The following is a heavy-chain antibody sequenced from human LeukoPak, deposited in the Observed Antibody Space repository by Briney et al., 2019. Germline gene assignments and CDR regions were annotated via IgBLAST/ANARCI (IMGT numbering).Heavy chain of an antibody. V-gene: IGHV3-23*01. J-gene: IGHJ4*02. CDR3: VEDVVVIVAAKPGI. Sequence: GGSLRLSCATSGFTFSTYAMSWARQAPGKGLEWVSSISGSGGDTYYADAVKGRFTISRDNSKNTLYLQMNSLRAEDTAVYYCVEDVVVIVAAKPGIWGQGTLVTVSS. D-gene: IGHD2-15*01. CDR1: GFTFSTYA. CDR2: ISGSGGDT.